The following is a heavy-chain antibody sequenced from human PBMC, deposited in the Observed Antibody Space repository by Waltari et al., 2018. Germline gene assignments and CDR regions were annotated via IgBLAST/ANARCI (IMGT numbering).Heavy chain of an antibody. CDR2: IYTSGST. J-gene: IGHJ4*02. V-gene: IGHV4-61*02. CDR3: AREEDCSGGSCYNY. D-gene: IGHD2-15*01. CDR1: GGSISSGSYY. Sequence: QVQLQESGPGLVKPSQTLSLTCTVSGGSISSGSYYWSWIRQPAGKGLEWIGRIYTSGSTNYNPSLKSRVTIAVDTSKNQFSLKLSSVTAADTAVYYCAREEDCSGGSCYNYWGQGTLVTVSS.